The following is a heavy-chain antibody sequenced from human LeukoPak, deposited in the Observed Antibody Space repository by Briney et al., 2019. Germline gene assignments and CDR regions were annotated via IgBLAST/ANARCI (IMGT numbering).Heavy chain of an antibody. V-gene: IGHV3-7*01. CDR2: IKKTGSET. Sequence: GGSLRLSCAASGFTFNHFWMSWIRQAPGKGLEWVAYIKKTGSETYYVDSVKGRFTVTRDNTRNSLFLQMYSLRAEDTAVYFCAREDGYCSGGNCYSYFDSWGQGTLVTVSA. D-gene: IGHD2-15*01. J-gene: IGHJ4*02. CDR1: GFTFNHFW. CDR3: AREDGYCSGGNCYSYFDS.